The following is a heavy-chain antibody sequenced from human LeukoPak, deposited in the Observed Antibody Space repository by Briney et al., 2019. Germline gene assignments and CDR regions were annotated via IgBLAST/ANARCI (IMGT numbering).Heavy chain of an antibody. J-gene: IGHJ5*02. Sequence: GGSLRLSCAASGFTFNSYSMHWVRQAPGKGLVWVSRLNSDGSSTVYADSVKGRFTISRDNAENKLYLQMNSLRVEDTAVYYCARVALSQGLDAWGQGTLVTVSS. D-gene: IGHD3-10*01. CDR3: ARVALSQGLDA. CDR2: LNSDGSST. CDR1: GFTFNSYS. V-gene: IGHV3-74*01.